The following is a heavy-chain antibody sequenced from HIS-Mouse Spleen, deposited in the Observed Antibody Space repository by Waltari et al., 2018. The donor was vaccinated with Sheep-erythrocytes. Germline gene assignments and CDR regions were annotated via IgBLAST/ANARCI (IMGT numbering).Heavy chain of an antibody. CDR1: GFTVSSNY. CDR3: ARGHPDYGDYDAFDI. D-gene: IGHD4-17*01. J-gene: IGHJ3*02. V-gene: IGHV3-53*01. Sequence: EVQLVESGGGLIQPGGSLRLSCAASGFTVSSNYMSWVRQAPGKGLEWVSVLDSGGSTYYADSVKGRFTISRDNSKNTLYLQMNSLRAEDTAVYYCARGHPDYGDYDAFDIWGQGTMVTVSS. CDR2: LDSGGST.